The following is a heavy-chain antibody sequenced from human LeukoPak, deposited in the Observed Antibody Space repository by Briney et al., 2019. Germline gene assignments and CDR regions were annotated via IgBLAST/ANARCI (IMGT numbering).Heavy chain of an antibody. CDR2: IYHSGST. J-gene: IGHJ5*02. CDR1: GYSISSGYY. CDR3: ARENTYYDILTGYNWFDP. D-gene: IGHD3-9*01. V-gene: IGHV4-38-2*02. Sequence: PSETLSLTCAVSGYSISSGYYWGRIRQPPGKGLEWIGSIYHSGSTYYNPSLKSRVTISVDTSKNQFSLKLSSVTAADTAVYYCARENTYYDILTGYNWFDPWGQGTLVTVSS.